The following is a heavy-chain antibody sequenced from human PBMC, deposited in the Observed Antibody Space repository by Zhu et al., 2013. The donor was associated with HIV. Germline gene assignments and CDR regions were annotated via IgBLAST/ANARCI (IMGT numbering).Heavy chain of an antibody. V-gene: IGHV1-69*06. CDR1: GGTLNSDA. Sequence: QVQLVQSGAEVKKPGSSVKVSCKTSGGTLNSDAITWVRQAPGQGLEWMGTIVPIFGTTNHAQKFQGRVTLSMDKSATTVYMEVKGLRRDDTAIYYCVRSQMYQPYDLWGQGTLVTVSS. CDR2: IVPIFGTT. CDR3: VRSQMYQPYDL. J-gene: IGHJ5*02. D-gene: IGHD2-8*01.